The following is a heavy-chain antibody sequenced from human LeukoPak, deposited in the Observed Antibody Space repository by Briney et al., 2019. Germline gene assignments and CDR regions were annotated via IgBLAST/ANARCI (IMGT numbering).Heavy chain of an antibody. Sequence: ASVKVSCKASGYTFTSYGISWMRQAPGQGLEWMGWISAYNGNTNYAQKLQGRVTMTTDTSTSTAYMELRSLRSDDTAVYYCARVKRYCSSTSCSNWFDPWGQGTLVTVSS. CDR2: ISAYNGNT. CDR1: GYTFTSYG. V-gene: IGHV1-18*01. CDR3: ARVKRYCSSTSCSNWFDP. D-gene: IGHD2-2*01. J-gene: IGHJ5*02.